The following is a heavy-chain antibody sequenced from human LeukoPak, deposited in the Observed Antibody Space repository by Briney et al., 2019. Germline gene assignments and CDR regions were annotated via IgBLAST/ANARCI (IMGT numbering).Heavy chain of an antibody. CDR3: ARGTATALDY. D-gene: IGHD5-18*01. J-gene: IGHJ4*02. CDR1: GFTFTNHY. CDR2: ITNKPSTYTT. V-gene: IGHV3-72*01. Sequence: GGSLRLSCAASGFTFTNHYMDWVRQAPGMGLEWIARITNKPSTYTTAYAASVKGRFIVSRDDSKNSLHLQMNSLKTGDTAVYYCARGTATALDYWGQGTLVTVSS.